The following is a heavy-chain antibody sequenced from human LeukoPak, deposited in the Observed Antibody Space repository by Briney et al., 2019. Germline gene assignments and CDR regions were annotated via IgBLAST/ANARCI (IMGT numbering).Heavy chain of an antibody. V-gene: IGHV4-31*03. Sequence: PSETLSLTCTVSGGPISSGGYYWSWIRQHPGKGLEWIGYISYSGSTYYNPSLKSRVTISVDKSKNQFSLKLSSVTAADTAVYYCARAGGNVFDYWGQGTLVTVSS. CDR3: ARAGGNVFDY. CDR2: ISYSGST. D-gene: IGHD1-1*01. CDR1: GGPISSGGYY. J-gene: IGHJ4*02.